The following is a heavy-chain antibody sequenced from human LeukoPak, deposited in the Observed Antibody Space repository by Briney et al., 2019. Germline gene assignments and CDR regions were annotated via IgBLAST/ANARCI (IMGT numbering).Heavy chain of an antibody. CDR3: AGAAASSRGFEY. CDR2: ICSGGST. CDR1: GFNVSNNY. J-gene: IGHJ4*02. V-gene: IGHV3-53*01. D-gene: IGHD6-13*01. Sequence: GGSVRLSCPASGFNVSNNYMNWVRQAPGKGLEWVSVICSGGSTYYADSVRGRFTISRDNAKNTLYLQMNSLRAEDTAVYYCAGAAASSRGFEYWGQGTLVTVSS.